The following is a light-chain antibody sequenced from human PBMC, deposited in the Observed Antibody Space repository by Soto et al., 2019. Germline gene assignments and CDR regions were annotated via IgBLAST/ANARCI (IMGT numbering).Light chain of an antibody. CDR1: QSVSNN. CDR2: GPS. V-gene: IGKV3-15*01. J-gene: IGKJ1*01. CDR3: QQYNSWTPT. Sequence: EIVMTQSPATLSVSPGERATLSCRASQSVSNNLAWYQQKPGQDPRLLIYGPSSRATGVPARFSGSGSGTQFNLTISRLQSEDFAVYYCQQYNSWTPTFGQGTKVEIK.